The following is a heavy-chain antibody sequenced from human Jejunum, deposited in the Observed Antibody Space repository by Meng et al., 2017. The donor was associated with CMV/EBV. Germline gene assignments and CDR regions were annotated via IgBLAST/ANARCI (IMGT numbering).Heavy chain of an antibody. Sequence: QVQLQESDPGLVKPSETLSLTCTVSGGSINSFYWSRIRQPAGKGLEWIGRIYSSGSANYNPSLKSRVTMSVDTSKNQFSLKLTSVTAADTAIYYCVRDRLYFEYWGQGTRVTVSS. V-gene: IGHV4-4*07. CDR3: VRDRLYFEY. J-gene: IGHJ4*02. CDR1: GGSINSFY. CDR2: IYSSGSA.